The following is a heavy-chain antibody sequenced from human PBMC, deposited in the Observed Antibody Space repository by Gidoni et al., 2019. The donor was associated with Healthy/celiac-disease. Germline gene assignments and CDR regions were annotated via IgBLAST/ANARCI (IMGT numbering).Heavy chain of an antibody. V-gene: IGHV4-34*01. CDR1: GGSFSGYY. Sequence: QVQLQQWGAGLLTPSETLSLTCAVYGGSFSGYYWSWIRQPPGKGLEWIGEITHSGSTNYNPALKSRVTISVDTSKNQFSLKLSSVTAADTAVYYCARGIAVAGIGNWGQGTLVTVSS. D-gene: IGHD6-19*01. J-gene: IGHJ4*02. CDR2: ITHSGST. CDR3: ARGIAVAGIGN.